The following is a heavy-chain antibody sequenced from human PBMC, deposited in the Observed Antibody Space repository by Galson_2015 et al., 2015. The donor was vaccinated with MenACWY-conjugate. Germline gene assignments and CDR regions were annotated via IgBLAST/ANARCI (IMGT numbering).Heavy chain of an antibody. Sequence: QSGAEVKKPGESLKISCKGSGYSFTSYWIGWVRQMPGKGLEWMGIIYPGDSDTRYSPSFQGQVTISADKSISTAYLQWSSLKASDTAMYYCARSILPAAWGCSGGSCYSGFDYWGQGTLVTVSS. J-gene: IGHJ4*02. CDR3: ARSILPAAWGCSGGSCYSGFDY. D-gene: IGHD2-15*01. CDR2: IYPGDSDT. V-gene: IGHV5-51*01. CDR1: GYSFTSYW.